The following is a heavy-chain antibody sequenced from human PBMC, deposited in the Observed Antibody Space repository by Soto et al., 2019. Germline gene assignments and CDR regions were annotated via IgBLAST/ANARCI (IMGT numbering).Heavy chain of an antibody. CDR1: GFTFSSYE. J-gene: IGHJ4*02. CDR3: ARDEGYSGYELGFDY. V-gene: IGHV3-48*03. Sequence: EVQLVESGGGLVQPGGSLRLSCAASGFTFSSYEMNWVRQAPGKGLEWVSYISSSVTTIYYADFVTGRFTNSRDNAKRSLYQQMNSLRAEDTAFDYGARDEGYSGYELGFDYWGQGTLVTVSS. D-gene: IGHD5-12*01. CDR2: ISSSVTTI.